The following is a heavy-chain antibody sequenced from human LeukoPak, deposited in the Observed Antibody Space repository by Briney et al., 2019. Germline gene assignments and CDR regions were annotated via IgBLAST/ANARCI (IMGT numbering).Heavy chain of an antibody. CDR3: ARIQVVTAPYYYYYYMDV. D-gene: IGHD2-21*02. V-gene: IGHV2-70*11. CDR2: IDWDDDK. CDR1: GFSLSTSGMC. J-gene: IGHJ6*03. Sequence: SGPALVKPTQTLTLTCTFSGFSLSTSGMCVSWIRQPPGKALEWLARIDWDDDKYYSTSLKTRLTISKDTSKNQVVLTMTNMDPVDTATYYCARIQVVTAPYYYYYYMDVWGKGTMVTVSS.